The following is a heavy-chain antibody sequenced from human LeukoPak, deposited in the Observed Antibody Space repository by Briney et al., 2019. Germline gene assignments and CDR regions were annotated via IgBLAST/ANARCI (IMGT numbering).Heavy chain of an antibody. D-gene: IGHD1-26*01. J-gene: IGHJ4*02. Sequence: SETLSLTCTVSGGSISSSSYYWGWVRQPPGKGLEWIGTIYYSGSTDYNPSLKSRVTISVDTSKNQFSLKLSSVTAADTAVYYCARHRGDSGSYFASYYFDYWGQGTLVTVSS. CDR1: GGSISSSSYY. CDR2: IYYSGST. CDR3: ARHRGDSGSYFASYYFDY. V-gene: IGHV4-39*01.